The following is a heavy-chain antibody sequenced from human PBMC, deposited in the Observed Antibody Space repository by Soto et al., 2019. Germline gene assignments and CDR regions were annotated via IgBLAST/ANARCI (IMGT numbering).Heavy chain of an antibody. Sequence: VGSLRLSCVTSGFRFRGYAMQWVRQAPGKGLEWVAVESFDGSQKYYLDSVRGRFSISRDDSLSTLYLQMNNLTPQDTGVYYCARDLGGYVHPCDNFDNWGQGTLVTVSS. J-gene: IGHJ4*02. CDR2: ESFDGSQK. V-gene: IGHV3-30*03. CDR1: GFRFRGYA. D-gene: IGHD5-12*01. CDR3: ARDLGGYVHPCDNFDN.